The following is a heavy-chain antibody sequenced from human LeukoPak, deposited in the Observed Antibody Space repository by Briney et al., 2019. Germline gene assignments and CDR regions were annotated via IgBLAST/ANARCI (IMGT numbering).Heavy chain of an antibody. J-gene: IGHJ5*02. D-gene: IGHD5-18*01. CDR2: IHYSGST. CDR1: GGSISSISSNN. V-gene: IGHV4-39*01. CDR3: ARLPTGYPNWFDT. Sequence: PSETLSLTCAVSGGSISSISSNNWAWIRQPPGKGLELIAAIHYSGSTYYNPSFVSRVTISVDTSKNQFSLKLRSLTATDTAVYYRARLPTGYPNWFDTWGQGILVTVSS.